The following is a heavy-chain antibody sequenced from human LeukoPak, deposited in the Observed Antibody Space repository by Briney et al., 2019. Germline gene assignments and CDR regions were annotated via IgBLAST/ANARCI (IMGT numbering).Heavy chain of an antibody. D-gene: IGHD6-19*01. J-gene: IGHJ4*02. CDR1: GGSFSGYY. Sequence: PSETLSLTCAVYGGSFSGYYWSWIRQPPGKGLEWIGEINHSGSTNYNPSLKSRVTISVDTSKNQFSLKLSPVTAADTAVYYCARVAGSGNSGWNYFDYWGQGTLVTVSS. V-gene: IGHV4-34*01. CDR2: INHSGST. CDR3: ARVAGSGNSGWNYFDY.